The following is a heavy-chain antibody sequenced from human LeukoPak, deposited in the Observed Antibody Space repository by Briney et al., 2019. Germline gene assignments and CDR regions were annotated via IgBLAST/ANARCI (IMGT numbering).Heavy chain of an antibody. D-gene: IGHD6-13*01. CDR2: ISYDGSNK. Sequence: GGSLRLSCAVSGFSFSSHAMHWVRQAPGKGLEWVAVISYDGSNKYYADSVKGRSTISRDNSKNTLDLQMNSLRGEDTAVYYCASDFDIAAAGIGSYFDHWGQGTLVTVSS. CDR3: ASDFDIAAAGIGSYFDH. V-gene: IGHV3-30*04. CDR1: GFSFSSHA. J-gene: IGHJ4*02.